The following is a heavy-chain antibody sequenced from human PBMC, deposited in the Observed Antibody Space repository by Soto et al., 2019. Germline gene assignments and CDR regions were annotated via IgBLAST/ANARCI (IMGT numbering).Heavy chain of an antibody. CDR3: AKDWWITMIPGEGGDY. J-gene: IGHJ4*02. V-gene: IGHV3-30*18. CDR2: ISYDGSNK. Sequence: QVQLVESGGGVVQPGRSLRLSCAASGFTFSSYGMHWVRQAPGKGLEWVAVISYDGSNKYYADSVKGRFTISRDNSKNTLYLQMNSLRAEDTAVYYCAKDWWITMIPGEGGDYWGQGTLVTVSS. D-gene: IGHD3-22*01. CDR1: GFTFSSYG.